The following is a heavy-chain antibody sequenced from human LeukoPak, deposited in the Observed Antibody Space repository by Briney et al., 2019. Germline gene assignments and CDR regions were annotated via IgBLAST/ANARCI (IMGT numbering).Heavy chain of an antibody. CDR3: ARVHKYGSGISCYRFDL. V-gene: IGHV4-4*02. CDR2: VDHSGST. Sequence: PSETLTLTCAVSGGSISSAHWWSWVRPPPVTGLEWIGEVDHSGSTKYNLALKRRVTISVDKSKKQFSLRLSSVTAADTAVYYCARVHKYGSGISCYRFDLGGEGPLVTVSS. CDR1: GGSISSAHW. J-gene: IGHJ5*02. D-gene: IGHD2-2*01.